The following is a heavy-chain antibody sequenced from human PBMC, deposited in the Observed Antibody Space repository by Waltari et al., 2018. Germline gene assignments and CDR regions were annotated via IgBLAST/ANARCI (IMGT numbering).Heavy chain of an antibody. CDR2: IYHSGST. D-gene: IGHD6-13*01. J-gene: IGHJ4*02. V-gene: IGHV4-4*02. Sequence: VQLLESGGGLVQPGGSLRLSCAASGFTFSSYAMSWVRQAPGKGLEWIGEIYHSGSTNYNPSLKSRVTISVDKSKNQFSLKLSSVTAADTAVYYCARVLGQQLVRGGFDYWGQGTLVTVSS. CDR1: GFTFSSYAM. CDR3: ARVLGQQLVRGGFDY.